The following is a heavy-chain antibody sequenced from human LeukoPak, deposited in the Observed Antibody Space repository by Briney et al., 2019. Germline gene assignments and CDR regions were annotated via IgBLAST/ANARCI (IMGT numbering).Heavy chain of an antibody. J-gene: IGHJ4*02. Sequence: GASVKVSCKASGYTFTGYYIHWVRQAPGQGLEWMGRINPNSGGTNYAQKFQGRVTMTRDTSISTAYMELSRLRSDDTAVYYCVRDSSGWYLDLDYWGQGTLVTVSS. D-gene: IGHD6-13*01. V-gene: IGHV1-2*06. CDR2: INPNSGGT. CDR3: VRDSSGWYLDLDY. CDR1: GYTFTGYY.